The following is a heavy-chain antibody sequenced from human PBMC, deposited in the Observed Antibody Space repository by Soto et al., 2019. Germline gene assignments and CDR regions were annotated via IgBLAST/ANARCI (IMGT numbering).Heavy chain of an antibody. CDR1: GFTFSSYW. Sequence: EVQLVESGGGLVQPGGSLRLSCAASGFTFSSYWMHWVRQAPGKGLVWVSRINSDGSSTSYADSVKGRFTISRDNAKNTLYLQMNSLRAEDTAVYYCASGRRLHYDFWSGEGDNWFDPWGQGTLVTVSS. CDR3: ASGRRLHYDFWSGEGDNWFDP. CDR2: INSDGSST. J-gene: IGHJ5*02. D-gene: IGHD3-3*01. V-gene: IGHV3-74*01.